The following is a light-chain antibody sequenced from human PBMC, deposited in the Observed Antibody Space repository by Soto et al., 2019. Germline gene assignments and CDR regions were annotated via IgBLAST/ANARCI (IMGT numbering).Light chain of an antibody. CDR2: EDN. CDR1: GGSIASNY. CDR3: QSYDDNTRGV. Sequence: NFMLTQPHSVSESPGKTITISCTGSGGSIASNYVQWYQQRPGSAPTTVIYEDNQRPSGVPDRFAGSIDTSSNSASLTISGLQTEDEADYYCQSYDDNTRGVFCGGTKLTVL. J-gene: IGLJ3*02. V-gene: IGLV6-57*02.